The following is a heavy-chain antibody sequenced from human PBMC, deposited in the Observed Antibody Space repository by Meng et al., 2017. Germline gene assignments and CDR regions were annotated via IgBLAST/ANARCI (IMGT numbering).Heavy chain of an antibody. CDR2: MNPNSGNT. Sequence: QLRRAWAEVKKPGASVKVSFKASGYIFSSYYSNWVRQANGPGLEWMGWMNPNSGNTDYAQKFQGRVTMTRNTSINTAYMELSSLRSDDTAVYFCARANTYSGYDYGYWGQGTLVTVSS. CDR3: ARANTYSGYDYGY. J-gene: IGHJ4*02. CDR1: GYIFSSYY. D-gene: IGHD5-12*01. V-gene: IGHV1-8*01.